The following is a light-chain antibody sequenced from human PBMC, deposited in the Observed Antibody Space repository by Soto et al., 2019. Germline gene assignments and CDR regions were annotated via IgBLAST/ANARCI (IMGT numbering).Light chain of an antibody. CDR3: QQSGSSPYT. Sequence: EILLTQSPGTLSLSPGERATLSCRASQSVRNSYLAWYQQKPGQAPRLLIYGASGRATGIPDRFSGSGSGTDFTLTISRLEPEEFAVYYCQQSGSSPYTFGQGTKLEI. CDR2: GAS. V-gene: IGKV3-20*01. J-gene: IGKJ2*01. CDR1: QSVRNSY.